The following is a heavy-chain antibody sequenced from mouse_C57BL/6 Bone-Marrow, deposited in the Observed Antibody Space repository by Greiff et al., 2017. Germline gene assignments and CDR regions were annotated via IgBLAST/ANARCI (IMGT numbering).Heavy chain of an antibody. Sequence: VQLQQPGAELVRPGSSVKLSCKASGYTFTSYWMHWVKQRPIQGLEWIGNIDPSDSETHYNQKFKDKATLTVDKSSSTAYMQLSSLTSEDSAVYYCARPYGSSYYFGYWGQGTTLTVSS. CDR2: IDPSDSET. D-gene: IGHD1-1*01. CDR3: ARPYGSSYYFGY. V-gene: IGHV1-52*01. J-gene: IGHJ2*01. CDR1: GYTFTSYW.